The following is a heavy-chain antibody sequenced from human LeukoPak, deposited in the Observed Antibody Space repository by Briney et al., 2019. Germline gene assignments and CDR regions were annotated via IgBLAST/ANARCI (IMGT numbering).Heavy chain of an antibody. J-gene: IGHJ6*03. CDR2: INPNSGGT. V-gene: IGHV1-2*02. Sequence: VASVKVSCKASGYTFTGYYMHWVRQAPGQGLEWMGWINPNSGGTNYAQKFQGRVTMTRDTSISTAYLQWSSLKASDTAMYYCARQGMVSGYYYNYMDVWGKGTTVTVSS. CDR3: ARQGMVSGYYYNYMDV. CDR1: GYTFTGYY. D-gene: IGHD3-10*01.